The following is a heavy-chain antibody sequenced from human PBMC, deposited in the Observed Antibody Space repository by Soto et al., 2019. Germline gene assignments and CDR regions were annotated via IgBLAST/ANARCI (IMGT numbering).Heavy chain of an antibody. V-gene: IGHV1-8*01. CDR3: AGGLNVAANY. CDR2: MNPNSGNT. CDR1: GYTFTNYD. J-gene: IGHJ4*02. D-gene: IGHD5-12*01. Sequence: QVQLVQSGAEVKKPGASVKVSCKASGYTFTNYDINWVRQATGQGLEWMGWMNPNSGNTGYAQKFQGRVTMSRDTSISTAYMELSSLRSEDTAIYYCAGGLNVAANYWGQGTLVTVSS.